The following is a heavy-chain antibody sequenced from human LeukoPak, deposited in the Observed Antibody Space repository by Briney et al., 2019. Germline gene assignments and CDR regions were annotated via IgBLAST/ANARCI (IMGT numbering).Heavy chain of an antibody. D-gene: IGHD3-22*01. J-gene: IGHJ4*02. CDR3: ARHSFGGYRPHYFDY. V-gene: IGHV4-59*08. Sequence: SETLSLTCTVSGGSISSYYWSWIRQPPGKGLEWIGYIYYSGSTNYNPSLKSRVTISVDTSKNQFSLKLSSVTAADTAVYYCARHSFGGYRPHYFDYWGQGTLVNVSS. CDR1: GGSISSYY. CDR2: IYYSGST.